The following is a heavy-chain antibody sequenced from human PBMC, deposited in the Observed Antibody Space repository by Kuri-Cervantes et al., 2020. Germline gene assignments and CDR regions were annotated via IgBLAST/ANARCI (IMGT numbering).Heavy chain of an antibody. Sequence: GESLKISCAASRFIFSSYAMHWVRQAPGKGLEFVSYISRDSGATYYGDSVKGRFTISRDNAKNSLYLQMNSLSDEDTAVYYCARDDNWGFDYWGQGTPVTVSS. CDR2: ISRDSGAT. CDR1: RFIFSSYA. D-gene: IGHD1-1*01. V-gene: IGHV3-48*02. CDR3: ARDDNWGFDY. J-gene: IGHJ4*02.